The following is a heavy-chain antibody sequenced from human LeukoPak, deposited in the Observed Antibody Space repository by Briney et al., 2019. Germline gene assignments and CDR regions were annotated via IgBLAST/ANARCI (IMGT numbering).Heavy chain of an antibody. CDR2: TYYRSKWYN. V-gene: IGHV6-1*01. J-gene: IGHJ6*02. CDR3: ARDQDGMDV. CDR1: GDSLSSKIAA. Sequence: SQTLSLTCAISGDSLSSKIAAWNWIRQSPSRGLEWLGRTYYRSKWYNDYAISVESRVTINPDTSKNQFSLQLNSVTPEDSAVYYCARDQDGMDVWGQGTTVTVSS.